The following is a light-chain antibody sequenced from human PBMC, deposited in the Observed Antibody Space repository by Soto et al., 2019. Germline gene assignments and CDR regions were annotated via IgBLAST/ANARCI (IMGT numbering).Light chain of an antibody. V-gene: IGKV3-15*01. CDR3: QQYHDWPPWT. Sequence: ELVLTQSPGTLSLSPGEKATLSCRASQTISKDLAWYQQKPGQAPRLLIYDASTRATDIPDRFSGSGSGTEFTLTISSLKSEDFAVYYCQQYHDWPPWTFGQGTKVEIK. J-gene: IGKJ1*01. CDR2: DAS. CDR1: QTISKD.